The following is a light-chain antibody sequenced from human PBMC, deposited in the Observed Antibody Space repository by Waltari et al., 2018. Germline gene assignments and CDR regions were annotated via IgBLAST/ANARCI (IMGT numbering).Light chain of an antibody. CDR1: QTIRSTS. Sequence: EIVLTQSPGTLSLSPGERATLFCRASQTIRSTSLAWYQHRPGQAPRLLIYDAVKRAPGIPDRFSGSGAGADFILTIGRLEPEDFALYYCQQYGSSPTFGQGTRLEIK. J-gene: IGKJ5*01. V-gene: IGKV3-20*01. CDR2: DAV. CDR3: QQYGSSPT.